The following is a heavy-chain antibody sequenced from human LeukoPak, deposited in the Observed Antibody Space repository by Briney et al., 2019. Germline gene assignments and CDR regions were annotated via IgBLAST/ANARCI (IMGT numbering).Heavy chain of an antibody. J-gene: IGHJ5*02. Sequence: SETLSLTCTVSGGSMSPYSWSWIRQSPGKALEWIGYIYYSGTTNYNPSLKSRLTISVDTSKNQFSLKLSSVTAADTAVYYCAGDSSGWSGWFDPWGQGTLVTVSS. D-gene: IGHD6-19*01. V-gene: IGHV4-59*01. CDR3: AGDSSGWSGWFDP. CDR2: IYYSGTT. CDR1: GGSMSPYS.